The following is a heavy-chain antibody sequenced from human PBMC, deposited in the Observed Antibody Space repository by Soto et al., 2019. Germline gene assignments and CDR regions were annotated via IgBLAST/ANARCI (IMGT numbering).Heavy chain of an antibody. CDR3: ARVHGGYYDSSGYSHNWFDP. J-gene: IGHJ5*02. D-gene: IGHD3-22*01. CDR2: IYYSGST. V-gene: IGHV4-31*03. CDR1: GGSISSGGYY. Sequence: QVQLQESGPGLVKPSQTLSLTCTVSGGSISSGGYYWSWIRQHPGKGLEWIGYIYYSGSTYYNPSLKSRVTISVDTSKNQFSLKLSSVTAADTAVYYCARVHGGYYDSSGYSHNWFDPWGQGTLVTVSS.